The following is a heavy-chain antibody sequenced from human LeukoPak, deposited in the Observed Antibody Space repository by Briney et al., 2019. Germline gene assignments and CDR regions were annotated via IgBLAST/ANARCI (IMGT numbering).Heavy chain of an antibody. V-gene: IGHV3-20*04. CDR1: GFTFSSYG. J-gene: IGHJ4*02. CDR3: ATGIAAADYYFDY. CDR2: VNWNGGST. Sequence: PGGTLRLSCAASGFTFSSYGMTWVRQVPGKGLEWVSGVNWNGGSTGYADSVKGRFTISRDNSKNSLYLQMNSLRTEDTALYYCATGIAAADYYFDYWGQGTLVTVSS. D-gene: IGHD6-13*01.